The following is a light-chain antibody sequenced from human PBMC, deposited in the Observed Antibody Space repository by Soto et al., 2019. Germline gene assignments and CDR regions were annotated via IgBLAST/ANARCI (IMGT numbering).Light chain of an antibody. V-gene: IGLV2-14*01. CDR2: EVT. CDR3: SSYTSRSTLYV. Sequence: QSALTQPASVSGSPGQSITVSCTGTSSDIGGYNYFSWYQQNPGKAPKLMVYEVTNRPSGVSDRFSGSKSGNTASLTISGLQADDEGYYYCSSYTSRSTLYVFGTGTKLTVL. CDR1: SSDIGGYNY. J-gene: IGLJ1*01.